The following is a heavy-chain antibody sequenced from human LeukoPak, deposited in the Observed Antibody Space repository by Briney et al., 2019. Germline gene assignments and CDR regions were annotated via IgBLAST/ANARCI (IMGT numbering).Heavy chain of an antibody. V-gene: IGHV3-48*03. J-gene: IGHJ5*02. CDR3: ARDYWFDP. CDR2: ISSAGTTK. CDR1: GFTFSSYE. Sequence: GGSLRLSCAASGFTFSSYEMNWVRQAPGKGLKWISYISSAGTTKIYADSVKGRFTISRDNAKNSLYLQMTSLRAEDTAVYYCARDYWFDPWGHGTLVTVSS.